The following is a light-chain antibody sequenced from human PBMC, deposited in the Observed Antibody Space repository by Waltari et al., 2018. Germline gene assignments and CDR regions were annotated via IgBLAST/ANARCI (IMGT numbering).Light chain of an antibody. J-gene: IGLJ3*02. V-gene: IGLV2-11*01. CDR1: SSDGGGYNY. CDR3: CSYAGTYTWV. CDR2: DVS. Sequence: QSALTQPRSVSGSPGQSVTISCTGTSSDGGGYNYVSWYQQHPGKAPKLRIYDVSERPSGVPDRFSGSKSGNTASLTISGLQAEDEADYYCCSYAGTYTWVFGGETKLTVL.